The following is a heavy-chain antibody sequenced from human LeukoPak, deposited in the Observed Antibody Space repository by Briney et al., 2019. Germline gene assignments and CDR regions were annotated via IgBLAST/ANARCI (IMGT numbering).Heavy chain of an antibody. V-gene: IGHV3-21*06. Sequence: GGSLRLSCAASGFTFSSYSMNWVRQAPGKGLEWVSSISSSSSYIYYADSVKGRFTISRDNAKNSLYLRMSNLRTEDTATYYCARAACTGGSCYYAWGRGTLVTVSA. CDR2: ISSSSSYI. CDR1: GFTFSSYS. J-gene: IGHJ5*02. D-gene: IGHD2-15*01. CDR3: ARAACTGGSCYYA.